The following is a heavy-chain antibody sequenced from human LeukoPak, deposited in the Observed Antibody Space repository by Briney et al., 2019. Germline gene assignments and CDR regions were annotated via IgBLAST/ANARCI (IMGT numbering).Heavy chain of an antibody. V-gene: IGHV4-59*08. Sequence: SETLSLTCTVSGGSISSYYWSWIRQPPGKGLEWIGYIYYSGSTNYNPSLKSRVTISVDTSKNQFSLKLSSVTAADTAVYYCARHAGRSVGATAFDYWGQGTLVTVSS. J-gene: IGHJ4*02. D-gene: IGHD1-26*01. CDR2: IYYSGST. CDR1: GGSISSYY. CDR3: ARHAGRSVGATAFDY.